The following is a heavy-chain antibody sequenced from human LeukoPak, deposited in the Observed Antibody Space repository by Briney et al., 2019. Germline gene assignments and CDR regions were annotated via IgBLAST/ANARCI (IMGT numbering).Heavy chain of an antibody. CDR3: ARVKLLWFGELSRRPYYYGMDV. J-gene: IGHJ6*02. CDR2: IIPIFGTA. V-gene: IGHV1-69*05. Sequence: ASVKVSCKASGGTFSSYAISWVRQAPGQGLEWMGGIIPIFGTANYAQKFQGRVTITTDESTSTAYMELRSLRSDDTAVYYCARVKLLWFGELSRRPYYYGMDVWGQGTTVTVSS. D-gene: IGHD3-10*01. CDR1: GGTFSSYA.